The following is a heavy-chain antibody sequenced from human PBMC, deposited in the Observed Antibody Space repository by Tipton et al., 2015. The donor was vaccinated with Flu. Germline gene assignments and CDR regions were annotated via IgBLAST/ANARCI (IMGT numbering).Heavy chain of an antibody. CDR1: GFTFHDAW. CDR2: ILSKTDGGTT. Sequence: SLRLSCTASGFTFHDAWMSWVRQAPGKGLEWVGRILSKTDGGTTDYAAPVKGRFTISRDGSKNTVYLQMNSLKTDDTAMYYCISDVGVLRYAGWGQGTLVTVSS. D-gene: IGHD3-9*01. CDR3: ISDVGVLRYAG. V-gene: IGHV3-15*01. J-gene: IGHJ4*02.